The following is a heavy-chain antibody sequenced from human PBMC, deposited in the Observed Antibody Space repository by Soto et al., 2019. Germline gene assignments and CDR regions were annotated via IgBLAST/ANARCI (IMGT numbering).Heavy chain of an antibody. CDR2: ISNSGST. CDR1: GGSVTSDEDY. D-gene: IGHD1-26*01. Sequence: SETLSLTCTVSGGSVTSDEDYWSWIRQSPGKGLEWIGYISNSGSTGYNPSLKTRLSMSVDRSKNQFTLRLTSVTAADTAVYYCVTVNLVGAAYYFDYWGPGTLVTVSS. V-gene: IGHV4-30-4*01. J-gene: IGHJ4*02. CDR3: VTVNLVGAAYYFDY.